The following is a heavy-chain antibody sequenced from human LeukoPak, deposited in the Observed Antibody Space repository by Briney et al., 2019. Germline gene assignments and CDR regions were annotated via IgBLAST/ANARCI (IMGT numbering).Heavy chain of an antibody. CDR3: AKDGFDYYDSSGYYYFNY. J-gene: IGHJ4*02. V-gene: IGHV3-74*01. Sequence: GGSLRLSCAASGFTFSSYWMHWVRQAPGKGLVWVSRIQSDGSSTSYADSVKGRFTISRDNAKNTLYLQMNSLRAEDAAVYYCAKDGFDYYDSSGYYYFNYWGQGTLVTVSS. D-gene: IGHD3-22*01. CDR1: GFTFSSYW. CDR2: IQSDGSST.